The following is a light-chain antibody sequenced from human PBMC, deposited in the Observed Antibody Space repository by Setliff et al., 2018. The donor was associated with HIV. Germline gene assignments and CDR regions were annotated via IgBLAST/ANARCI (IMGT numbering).Light chain of an antibody. CDR3: YSYTIPRTLG. CDR2: DVN. Sequence: QSVLTQPASVSGSPGQSITISCTGTSSDVGASNYVSWYKQPPGKAPKLMIYDVNNRPSGFFNRFSGSNSGKTASLTISGLQADVEVDYYCYSYTIPRTLGFGTGTRAPS. J-gene: IGLJ1*01. CDR1: SSDVGASNY. V-gene: IGLV2-14*01.